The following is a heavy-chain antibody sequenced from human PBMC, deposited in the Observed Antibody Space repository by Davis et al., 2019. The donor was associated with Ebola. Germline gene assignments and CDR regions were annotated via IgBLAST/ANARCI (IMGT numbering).Heavy chain of an antibody. J-gene: IGHJ2*01. D-gene: IGHD5-24*01. CDR1: GGSISSYY. V-gene: IGHV4-59*08. CDR3: ARHWGRDGYNLYWYFDL. Sequence: PSETLSLTCTVSGGSISSYYWSWIRQPPGKGLEWIGYIYYSGSTNYNPSLKSRVTISVDTSKNQFSLKLSSVTAADTAVYYCARHWGRDGYNLYWYFDLWGRGTLVTVSS. CDR2: IYYSGST.